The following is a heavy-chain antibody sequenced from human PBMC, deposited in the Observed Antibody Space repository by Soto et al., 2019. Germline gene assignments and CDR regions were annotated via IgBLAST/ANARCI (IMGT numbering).Heavy chain of an antibody. CDR1: GYTFTSYG. Sequence: GASVKVSCKASGYTFTSYGIGWVRKAPGQGLEWMGWISAYNGNTNYAQKLQGRVTMTTDTSTSTAYMELRSLRSDDTAVYYCARDIAVAGTGYGMDVWGQGTTVTVSS. J-gene: IGHJ6*02. D-gene: IGHD6-19*01. V-gene: IGHV1-18*04. CDR2: ISAYNGNT. CDR3: ARDIAVAGTGYGMDV.